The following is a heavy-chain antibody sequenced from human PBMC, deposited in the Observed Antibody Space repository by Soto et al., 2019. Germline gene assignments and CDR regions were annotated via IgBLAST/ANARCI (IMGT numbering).Heavy chain of an antibody. CDR1: GDTISTGGYT. CDR3: ARDKITGLFDY. Sequence: PSETLSLTCDVSGDTISTGGYTWAWIRQPPGKALEWIGDTNHSGSTNYNPSLKSRVTISVDTSKNQFSLKLTSVTAADTAVYYCARDKITGLFDYWGQGTLVTVSS. J-gene: IGHJ4*02. D-gene: IGHD2-8*02. V-gene: IGHV4-30-2*01. CDR2: TNHSGST.